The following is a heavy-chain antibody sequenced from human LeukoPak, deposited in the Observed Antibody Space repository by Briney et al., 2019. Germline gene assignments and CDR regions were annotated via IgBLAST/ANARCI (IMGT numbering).Heavy chain of an antibody. J-gene: IGHJ5*02. Sequence: PSDTLSLTCSVSGYSISTDNWRGWIRQSPGEGLEWIGYIYHSGDIYYNPSLKSRVTMSVDTSRNQFSLKLSSVTAVDTAVYYCARKPAARGWFDPWGQGTLVTVSS. D-gene: IGHD2-2*01. V-gene: IGHV4-28*05. CDR1: GYSISTDNW. CDR3: ARKPAARGWFDP. CDR2: IYHSGDI.